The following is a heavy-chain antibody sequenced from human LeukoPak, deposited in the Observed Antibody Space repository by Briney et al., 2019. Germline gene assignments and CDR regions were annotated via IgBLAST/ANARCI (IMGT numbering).Heavy chain of an antibody. Sequence: ASVKVSCKVSGYTLTELSMHWVRQAPGKGLEWMGGFDPEDGETIYAQKFQGRVTMTEDTSTDTAYMELSSLRSEDTAVYYCARGGDYDFWSGYFQWPTQKKAKRYNWFDPWGQGTLVTVSS. V-gene: IGHV1-24*01. CDR2: FDPEDGET. CDR3: ARGGDYDFWSGYFQWPTQKKAKRYNWFDP. D-gene: IGHD3-3*01. J-gene: IGHJ5*02. CDR1: GYTLTELS.